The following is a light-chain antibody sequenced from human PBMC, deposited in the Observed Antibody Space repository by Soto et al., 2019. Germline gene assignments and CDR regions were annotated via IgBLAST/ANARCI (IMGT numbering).Light chain of an antibody. J-gene: IGKJ3*01. CDR3: QQYNEWPPA. CDR2: GTS. CDR1: QSISNK. Sequence: EIVMTQSPATLSVSPGERATLSCRASQSISNKLAWYQQRPGQAPRLLIYGTSARATGIPARFSGSESGEVFTLTINSLQSEDVAVYYCQQYNEWPPAFGPGPKVDIK. V-gene: IGKV3-15*01.